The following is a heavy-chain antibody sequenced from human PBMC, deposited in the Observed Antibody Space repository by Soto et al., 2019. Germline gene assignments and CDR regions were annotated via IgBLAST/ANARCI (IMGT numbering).Heavy chain of an antibody. Sequence: QVQLQESGPRLVKPSETLSLTCTVSGGSISSYFWSWIRPPPGKGLEWIGYIYYTGSTNYIPSLNSRVTISVDTSNNQFSVQMSSVTAEDTAVYYCANFNWYCALWGRGTLVTVSS. V-gene: IGHV4-59*01. CDR3: ANFNWYCAL. CDR1: GGSISSYF. J-gene: IGHJ2*01. CDR2: IYYTGST.